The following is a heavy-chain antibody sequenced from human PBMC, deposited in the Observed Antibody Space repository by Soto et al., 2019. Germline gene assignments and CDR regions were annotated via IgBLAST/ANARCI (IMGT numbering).Heavy chain of an antibody. V-gene: IGHV3-23*01. J-gene: IGHJ6*03. CDR2: ISGSGGST. CDR1: GFTFSSYA. CDR3: AKVSSQYGILKYYYYMDV. Sequence: TGGSLRLSCAASGFTFSSYAMSWVRQAPGKGLEWVSAISGSGGSTYYADSVKGRFTISRDNSKNTLYLQMNSLRAEDTAVYYCAKVSSQYGILKYYYYMDVWGKGTTVTVSS. D-gene: IGHD6-6*01.